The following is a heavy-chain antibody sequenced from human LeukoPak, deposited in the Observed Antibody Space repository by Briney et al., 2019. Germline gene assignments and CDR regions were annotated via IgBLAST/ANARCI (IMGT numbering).Heavy chain of an antibody. D-gene: IGHD3-22*01. CDR2: IRPDASRA. CDR3: ASSMYYYDSSGYYFDY. Sequence: GGPLRLSCDATGFSFSSYYMSWVRQAPGKGLDWVGNIRPDASRAFYGDSVKGRFTISRDNADNSLYLEMNDLSAEDTAVYYCASSMYYYDSSGYYFDYWGQGTLVTVSS. CDR1: GFSFSSYY. V-gene: IGHV3-7*05. J-gene: IGHJ4*02.